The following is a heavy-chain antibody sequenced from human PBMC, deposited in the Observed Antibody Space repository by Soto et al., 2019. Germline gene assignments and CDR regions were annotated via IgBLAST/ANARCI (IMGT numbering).Heavy chain of an antibody. CDR2: LSGSGVST. D-gene: IGHD3-22*01. CDR3: AKIESRFFYDSTGYYPFDY. V-gene: IGHV3-23*01. CDR1: GFPFGDYA. Sequence: PGGSLRLSCGASGFPFGDYAVTWVRQAPGKGLEWVSALSGSGVSTYYADSVMGRFTISRDNSKNTVYLQMNSLRAEDTAVYYCAKIESRFFYDSTGYYPFDYWGQGTLVTVSS. J-gene: IGHJ4*02.